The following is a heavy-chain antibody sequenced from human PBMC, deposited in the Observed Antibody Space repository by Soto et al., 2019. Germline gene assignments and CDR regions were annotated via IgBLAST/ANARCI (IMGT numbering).Heavy chain of an antibody. Sequence: LSLTCAASGFTFDDYAMHWVRQAPGKGLEWVSLISWDGGSTYYADSVKGRFTISRDNSKNSLYLQMNSLRAEDTALYYCAKDIEDGDGYNYYYYGMDVWGQGTTVTVSS. CDR3: AKDIEDGDGYNYYYYGMDV. V-gene: IGHV3-43D*03. J-gene: IGHJ6*02. CDR1: GFTFDDYA. CDR2: ISWDGGST. D-gene: IGHD5-18*01.